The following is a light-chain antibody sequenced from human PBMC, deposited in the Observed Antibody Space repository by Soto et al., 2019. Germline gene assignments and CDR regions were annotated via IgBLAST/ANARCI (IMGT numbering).Light chain of an antibody. Sequence: IVLTQSPGTLSLSPGERAILSCRASQSVSGNSLAWYQQKPGQAPRLLIYAASNRATGIPDRFSGSGSGTYFTLTINRLQPEDFAVYFCQQWGGSPPTFGRGTKVDIK. CDR3: QQWGGSPPT. J-gene: IGKJ1*01. CDR2: AAS. V-gene: IGKV3-20*01. CDR1: QSVSGNS.